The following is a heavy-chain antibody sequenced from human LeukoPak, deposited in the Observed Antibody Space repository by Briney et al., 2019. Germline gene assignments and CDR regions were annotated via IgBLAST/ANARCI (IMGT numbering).Heavy chain of an antibody. J-gene: IGHJ4*02. CDR2: ISSSSSYI. CDR1: AFTFSSYW. V-gene: IGHV3-21*01. CDR3: ARDEVGKGGKEIDY. D-gene: IGHD4-23*01. Sequence: PGGSLRLSCAASAFTFSSYWMHWVRQAPGKGLEWVSSISSSSSYIYYADSVKGRFTISRDNAKNSLYLQMNSLRAEDTAVYYCARDEVGKGGKEIDYWGQGTLVTVSS.